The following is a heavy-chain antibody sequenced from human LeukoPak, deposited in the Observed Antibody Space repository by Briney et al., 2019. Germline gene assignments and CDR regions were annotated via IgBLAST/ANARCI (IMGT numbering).Heavy chain of an antibody. D-gene: IGHD3-22*01. CDR2: IYYSGST. CDR1: GGSISSSSYY. J-gene: IGHJ4*02. Sequence: PSETLSLTCTVSGGSISSSSYYWGWIRQPPGKGLKWIGRIYYSGSTNYNPSLKSRVTISVDTSKNQFSLKLSSVPAADTAVYCCARGENYYDSSGYFPGGYWGQGTLVTVSS. CDR3: ARGENYYDSSGYFPGGY. V-gene: IGHV4-39*07.